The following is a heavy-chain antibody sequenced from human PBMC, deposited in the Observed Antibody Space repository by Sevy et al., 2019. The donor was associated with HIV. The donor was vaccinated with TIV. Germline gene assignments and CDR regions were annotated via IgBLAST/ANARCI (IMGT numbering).Heavy chain of an antibody. CDR3: AKDRARVVGDAFDL. J-gene: IGHJ3*01. CDR2: IGGSGGSS. Sequence: GGSLRLSCAASGFTVSTNYLSWVRQAPGKGLEWVSAIGGSGGSSYYAESVKGRFIISRDNSKNTLSLQMNSLRGEDTAVYYCAKDRARVVGDAFDLWGQGTMVTVSS. CDR1: GFTVSTNY. D-gene: IGHD1-26*01. V-gene: IGHV3-23*01.